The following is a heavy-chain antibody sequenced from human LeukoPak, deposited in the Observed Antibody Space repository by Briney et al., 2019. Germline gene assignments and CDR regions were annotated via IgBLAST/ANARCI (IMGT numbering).Heavy chain of an antibody. D-gene: IGHD6-13*01. V-gene: IGHV1-2*02. Sequence: ASVKVSCKASGYTFTGYYMHWVRQAPGQGLEWMGWINPNSGGTNYAQKFQGRVTMTRDTSISTAYMELSRLRSDDTAVYYCARDMESSWYVNPTWFDPWGQGTLVTVSS. CDR1: GYTFTGYY. J-gene: IGHJ5*02. CDR3: ARDMESSWYVNPTWFDP. CDR2: INPNSGGT.